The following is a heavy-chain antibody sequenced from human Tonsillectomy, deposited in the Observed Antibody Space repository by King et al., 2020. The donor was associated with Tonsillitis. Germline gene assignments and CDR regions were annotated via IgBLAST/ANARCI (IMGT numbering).Heavy chain of an antibody. CDR1: EYTFTSYD. Sequence: VQLVQSGAEVKKPGASVKVSCKASEYTFTSYDINWVRQATGQGLEWMGWMNPNSGNSGYAQKFQGRVTMTRNTSISTAYMELSSLRSEDTAVYYCAILILRYFDYDAFDIWGQGTMVTVSS. CDR3: AILILRYFDYDAFDI. D-gene: IGHD3-9*01. CDR2: MNPNSGNS. J-gene: IGHJ3*02. V-gene: IGHV1-8*01.